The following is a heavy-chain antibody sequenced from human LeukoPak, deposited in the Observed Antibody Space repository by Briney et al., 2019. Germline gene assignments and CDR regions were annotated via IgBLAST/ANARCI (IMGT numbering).Heavy chain of an antibody. V-gene: IGHV4-34*01. CDR2: INHSGST. D-gene: IGHD5-12*01. J-gene: IGHJ4*02. Sequence: SETLSLTCAVYGGSFSGYYWSWIRQPPGKGLEWIGEINHSGSTNYNPSLKSRVTISGDTSKNQFSLRLSSVTAADTAVYYCARWSGYSGYDLLGNFDYWGQGTLVTVSS. CDR1: GGSFSGYY. CDR3: ARWSGYSGYDLLGNFDY.